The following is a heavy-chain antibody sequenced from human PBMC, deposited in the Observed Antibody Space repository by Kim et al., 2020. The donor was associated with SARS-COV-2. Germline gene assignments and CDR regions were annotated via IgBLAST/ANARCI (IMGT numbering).Heavy chain of an antibody. J-gene: IGHJ4*02. D-gene: IGHD4-17*01. CDR2: FSGGGTYI. CDR3: ATTVTASGY. V-gene: IGHV3-21*01. Sequence: GGSLRLSCAASGFTITDYDMNWVRQAPGKGLEWVSSFSGGGTYINYADSVKGRFTISRDNARNSLHLQMNSLGAEDTAIYYCATTVTASGYWGQGTLVTV. CDR1: GFTITDYD.